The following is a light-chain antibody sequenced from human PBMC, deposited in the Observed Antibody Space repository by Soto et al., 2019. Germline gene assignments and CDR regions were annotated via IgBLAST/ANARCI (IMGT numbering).Light chain of an antibody. J-gene: IGKJ1*01. Sequence: EILMTQSPSALSVSPGERCTVCCRASQSVRRNLAWYQQKPGQAPRLLIYGASTRATGIPARFSGSGSGTELTLTISSMKSEHFAVYYCQKHNNCPKCKFGQGT. CDR2: GAS. V-gene: IGKV3-15*01. CDR3: QKHNNCPKCK. CDR1: QSVRRN.